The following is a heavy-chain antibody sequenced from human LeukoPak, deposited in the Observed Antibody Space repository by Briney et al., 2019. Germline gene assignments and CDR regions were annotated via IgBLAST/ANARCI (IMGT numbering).Heavy chain of an antibody. CDR1: GYTFTSYA. Sequence: VSVKVSCKASGYTFTSYAMHWVRQAPGQRLEWMGWINAGNGNTKYSQKFQGRVTIARDTSASTAYMELSSLRSEDTAVYYCASSYSSSSRSAFDIWGQGTMVTVSS. CDR3: ASSYSSSSRSAFDI. CDR2: INAGNGNT. V-gene: IGHV1-3*01. J-gene: IGHJ3*02. D-gene: IGHD6-13*01.